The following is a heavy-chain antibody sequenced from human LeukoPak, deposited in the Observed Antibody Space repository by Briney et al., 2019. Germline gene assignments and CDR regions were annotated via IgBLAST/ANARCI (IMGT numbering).Heavy chain of an antibody. CDR2: INHSGST. D-gene: IGHD2-2*02. J-gene: IGHJ4*02. CDR3: ARGAPRCSSTSCYKEDY. CDR1: GGSFSGYY. Sequence: SETLSLTCAVYGGSFSGYYWSWIRQPPGKGLEWIGEINHSGSTNYNPSLKSRVTISVDTSKNQFSLKLSSVTAADTAVYYCARGAPRCSSTSCYKEDYWGQGTLVTVSS. V-gene: IGHV4-34*01.